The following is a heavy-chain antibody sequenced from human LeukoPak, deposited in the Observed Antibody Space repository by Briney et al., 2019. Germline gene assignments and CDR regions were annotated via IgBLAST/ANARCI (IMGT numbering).Heavy chain of an antibody. D-gene: IGHD3-9*01. CDR1: GFTFSSYW. J-gene: IGHJ4*02. Sequence: GGSLRLSCAASGFTFSSYWMHWVRQAPGKGLVWVSRINSDGSSTSYADSVKGRFTISRDNAKNTLYLQMNSLRAEDTAVYYCAREGYDILTGYYTRPFDYWGQGTLVTVSS. V-gene: IGHV3-74*01. CDR2: INSDGSST. CDR3: AREGYDILTGYYTRPFDY.